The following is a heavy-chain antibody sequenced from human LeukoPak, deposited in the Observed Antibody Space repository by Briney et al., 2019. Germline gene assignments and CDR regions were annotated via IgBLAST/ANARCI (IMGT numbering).Heavy chain of an antibody. CDR3: ARGYCSGGSCYFFDY. V-gene: IGHV3-53*01. CDR1: GFTVSSTY. Sequence: GSLRLXCAASGFTVSSTYMSWVRQAPGKGLEWVSVIYSGGSTYYADSAKGRFTISRDNSKNTLYLQMNSLRAEDTAVYYCARGYCSGGSCYFFDYWGQGTLVIVSS. J-gene: IGHJ4*02. CDR2: IYSGGST. D-gene: IGHD2-15*01.